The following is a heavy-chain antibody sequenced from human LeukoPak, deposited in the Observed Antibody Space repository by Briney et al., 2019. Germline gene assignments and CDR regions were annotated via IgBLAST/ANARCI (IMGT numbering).Heavy chain of an antibody. V-gene: IGHV3-21*01. J-gene: IGHJ5*02. CDR2: ISSSSSYI. CDR1: GFTFSSYS. D-gene: IGHD3-22*01. CDR3: ASFLYDSSGYLGPNWFDP. Sequence: GGSLRLSCAASGFTFSSYSMNWVRQAPGKGLEWVSSISSSSSYIYYADSVKGRFTISRDNAKNSLYLQMNSLRAEDTAVYYCASFLYDSSGYLGPNWFDPWGQGTLVTVSS.